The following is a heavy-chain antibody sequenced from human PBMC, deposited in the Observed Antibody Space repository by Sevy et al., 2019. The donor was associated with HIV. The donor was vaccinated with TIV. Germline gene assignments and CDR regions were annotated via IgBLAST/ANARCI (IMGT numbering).Heavy chain of an antibody. J-gene: IGHJ4*02. V-gene: IGHV3-11*01. CDR2: ISSSGSTI. D-gene: IGHD3-22*01. Sequence: GGSLRLSCAASGFTFSDYYMSWIRQAPGKGLEWVSYISSSGSTIYYADSVKGRFTNSRDNAKNSLYLQMNSLRAEDTAVYYCARSHYYDSSGYYFPLDYWGQGTLVTVSS. CDR3: ARSHYYDSSGYYFPLDY. CDR1: GFTFSDYY.